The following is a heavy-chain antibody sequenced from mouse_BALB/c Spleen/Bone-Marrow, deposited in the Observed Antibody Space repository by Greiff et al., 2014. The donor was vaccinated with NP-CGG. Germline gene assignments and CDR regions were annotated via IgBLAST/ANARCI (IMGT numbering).Heavy chain of an antibody. CDR3: TRRRGNYYYFDY. CDR2: IYPGSGST. J-gene: IGHJ2*01. CDR1: CYTFTSYW. Sequence: LQQSGSELVRPGASVKLSCKASCYTFTSYWMHWGKQRPGQGLEWIGNIYPGSGSTNYDEKFKSKATLTVDTSSSTAYMQLSSLTSEDSAVYYCTRRRGNYYYFDYWGQGTTLTVSS. V-gene: IGHV1S22*01. D-gene: IGHD2-1*01.